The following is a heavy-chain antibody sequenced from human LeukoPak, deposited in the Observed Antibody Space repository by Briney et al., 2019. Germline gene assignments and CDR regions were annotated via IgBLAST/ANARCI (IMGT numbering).Heavy chain of an antibody. J-gene: IGHJ6*02. CDR3: ARDYAAGAIDI. Sequence: GGSLRLSCAASGFTFSCYWMSWVRQAPGKGLEWVANINLDGSEMYYVDSVKGRFIVSRDNAEKSLYLQMNSLRAEDTAVYYCARDYAAGAIDIWGQGTTVTV. CDR2: INLDGSEM. CDR1: GFTFSCYW. V-gene: IGHV3-7*01. D-gene: IGHD6-13*01.